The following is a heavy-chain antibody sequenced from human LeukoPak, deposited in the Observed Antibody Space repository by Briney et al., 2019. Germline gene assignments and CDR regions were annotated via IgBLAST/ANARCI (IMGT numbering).Heavy chain of an antibody. CDR2: IYTSGST. CDR3: ARDGVLEYDYYYMDV. V-gene: IGHV4-61*02. D-gene: IGHD3-16*01. CDR1: GGSISSGSYY. Sequence: SETLSLTCTVSGGSISSGSYYWSWIRQPAGKGLEWIGRIYTSGSTNYNPSLKSRVTISVDTSKNQFSLKLSSVTAADTAVYYCARDGVLEYDYYYMDVWGKGTTVTVSS. J-gene: IGHJ6*03.